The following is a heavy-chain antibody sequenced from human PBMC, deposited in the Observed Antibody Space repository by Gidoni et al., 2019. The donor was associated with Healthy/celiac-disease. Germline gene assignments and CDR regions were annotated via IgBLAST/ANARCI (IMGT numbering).Heavy chain of an antibody. CDR1: GFTFSDYY. V-gene: IGHV3-11*01. J-gene: IGHJ3*02. D-gene: IGHD4-17*01. Sequence: QVQLVESGGGLVKPGGSLRRSCAASGFTFSDYYMNWIRPAPGKGLEWVSYISSSGSTIYYADSVKGRFTISRDNAKNSLYLQMNSRRAEDRAVYYCARDLRHPDAFDIWGQGTMVTVSS. CDR2: ISSSGSTI. CDR3: ARDLRHPDAFDI.